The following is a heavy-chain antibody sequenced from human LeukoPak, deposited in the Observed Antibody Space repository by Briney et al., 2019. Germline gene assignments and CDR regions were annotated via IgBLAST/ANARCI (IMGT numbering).Heavy chain of an antibody. CDR3: ARALIAPLFDY. CDR2: INHSGST. Sequence: SETLSLTCVVYGGSFSGYYWSWIRQPPGKGLEWIGEINHSGSTNYNPSLKSRVTISVDTSKNQFSLKLSSVTAADTAVYYCARALIAPLFDYWGQGTLVTVSS. D-gene: IGHD6-13*01. V-gene: IGHV4-34*01. CDR1: GGSFSGYY. J-gene: IGHJ4*02.